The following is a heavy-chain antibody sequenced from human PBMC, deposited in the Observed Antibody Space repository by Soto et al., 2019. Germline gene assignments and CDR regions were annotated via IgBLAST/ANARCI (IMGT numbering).Heavy chain of an antibody. Sequence: ASVNVSCKASGYTFTSYGISWVRQAPGQGLEGMGWISAYNGNTNYAQKLQGRVTMTTDTSTSTAYMELRSLRSDDTAVYYCASSGYCSSTSCSDYYYSYGMDVWGQGTTVTVSS. CDR3: ASSGYCSSTSCSDYYYSYGMDV. D-gene: IGHD2-2*01. CDR2: ISAYNGNT. CDR1: GYTFTSYG. J-gene: IGHJ6*02. V-gene: IGHV1-18*01.